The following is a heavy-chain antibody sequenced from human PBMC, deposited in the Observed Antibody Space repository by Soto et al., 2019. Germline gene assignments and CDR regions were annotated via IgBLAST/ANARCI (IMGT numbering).Heavy chain of an antibody. CDR2: ISYDGSNK. J-gene: IGHJ4*02. V-gene: IGHV3-30-3*01. CDR3: ARSIQAYCGGDCYPGY. CDR1: GFTFSSYA. D-gene: IGHD2-21*02. Sequence: GSLRLSCAASGFTFSSYAMHWVRQAPGKGLEWVAVISYDGSNKYYADSVKGRFTISRDNSKNTLYLQMNSLRAEDTAVYYCARSIQAYCGGDCYPGYWGQGTLVTVS.